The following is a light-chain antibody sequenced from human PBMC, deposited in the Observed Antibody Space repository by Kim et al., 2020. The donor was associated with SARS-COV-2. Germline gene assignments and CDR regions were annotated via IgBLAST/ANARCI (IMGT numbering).Light chain of an antibody. Sequence: PGQSVTISCTGTSSVVGGYNYFSWYQQHPGKAPKLMIYEVSKRPSGVPDRFSGSKSGNTASLTVSGLQAEDEADYYCSSYAGSNNVFGTGTKVTVL. CDR2: EVS. V-gene: IGLV2-8*01. CDR3: SSYAGSNNV. CDR1: SSVVGGYNY. J-gene: IGLJ1*01.